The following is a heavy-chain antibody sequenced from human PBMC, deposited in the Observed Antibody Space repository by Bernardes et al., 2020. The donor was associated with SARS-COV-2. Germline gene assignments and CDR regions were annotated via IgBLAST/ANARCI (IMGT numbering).Heavy chain of an antibody. V-gene: IGHV1-2*02. Sequence: SVKVSCKASGYPFNGYYIHWVRQAPGQRLEWMGWINPNSGGTNYAQKFQGRVTMTRDTSISTAYMELSRLRSDDTAVYYCALPPTNYDRYGMDVWGQGTTVTVSS. CDR3: ALPPTNYDRYGMDV. CDR1: GYPFNGYY. CDR2: INPNSGGT. D-gene: IGHD3-22*01. J-gene: IGHJ6*02.